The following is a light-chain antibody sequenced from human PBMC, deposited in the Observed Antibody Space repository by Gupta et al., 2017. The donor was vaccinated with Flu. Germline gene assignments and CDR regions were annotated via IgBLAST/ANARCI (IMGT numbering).Light chain of an antibody. CDR3: QQTQSFPRT. Sequence: DIQMTQFPSSVSASVGDRITLTCRASQDISTWVAWYQQLPGKAPKILIFSASTLQSGVPSRFSGSGSGTDFTLTISSLQAEDFATYCCQQTQSFPRTFGQGTKIEIK. CDR1: QDISTW. CDR2: SAS. V-gene: IGKV1-12*01. J-gene: IGKJ1*01.